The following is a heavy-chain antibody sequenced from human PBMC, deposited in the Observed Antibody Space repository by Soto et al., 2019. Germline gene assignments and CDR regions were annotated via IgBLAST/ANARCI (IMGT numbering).Heavy chain of an antibody. J-gene: IGHJ4*02. V-gene: IGHV4-38-2*01. Sequence: SETLSLTCAVSGYSISSGYYWGWIRQPPGKGLEWIGSIYHSGSTYYSPSLKSRVTISVDTSKNQFSLKLSSVTAADTAVYYCARLLPRAHFDYWGQGTLVTVSS. CDR1: GYSISSGYY. CDR2: IYHSGST. CDR3: ARLLPRAHFDY.